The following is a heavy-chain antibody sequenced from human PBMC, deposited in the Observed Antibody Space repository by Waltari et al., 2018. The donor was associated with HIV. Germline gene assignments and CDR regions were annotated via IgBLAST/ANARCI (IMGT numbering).Heavy chain of an antibody. CDR2: ISSTGNTI. Sequence: EVQLVESGGGLIQPGGSLRLSCSASGFTFSSYTLHWVRRAPGKGLEWISYISSTGNTIYYAVSVKGRFTISRDNAKNALYLQMNSLRAEDTAVYYCARLYSSSYYYFDYWGQGTLVTVSS. CDR3: ARLYSSSYYYFDY. V-gene: IGHV3-48*01. D-gene: IGHD6-13*01. CDR1: GFTFSSYT. J-gene: IGHJ4*02.